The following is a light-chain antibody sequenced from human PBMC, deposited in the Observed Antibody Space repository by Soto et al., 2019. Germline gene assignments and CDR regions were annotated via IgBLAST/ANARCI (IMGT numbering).Light chain of an antibody. CDR3: QQRSNWPLT. Sequence: IVLTQSPATLSLSPGDRVTLSCRASQRVSSYLAWYQQKPGLAPRLLIYDASNRATGIPARFSGSGSGTDFTLTISSLEPEDFAVYYCQQRSNWPLTFGGGTKVEIK. CDR1: QRVSSY. V-gene: IGKV3-11*01. J-gene: IGKJ4*01. CDR2: DAS.